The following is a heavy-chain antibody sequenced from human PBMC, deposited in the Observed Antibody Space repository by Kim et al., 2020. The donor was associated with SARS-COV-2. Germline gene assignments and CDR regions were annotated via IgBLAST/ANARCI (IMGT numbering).Heavy chain of an antibody. Sequence: GGSLRLSCAASGFTFSGHWTTWVRQAPGKGLEWVANIKEDGTEQYYVDSVRGRFTISRDKAKSSLYLQMSRLRAEDTAVYFCAGATTLDHWGQGTLVTVSS. CDR2: IKEDGTEQ. CDR3: AGATTLDH. J-gene: IGHJ4*02. V-gene: IGHV3-7*01. CDR1: GFTFSGHW. D-gene: IGHD1-7*01.